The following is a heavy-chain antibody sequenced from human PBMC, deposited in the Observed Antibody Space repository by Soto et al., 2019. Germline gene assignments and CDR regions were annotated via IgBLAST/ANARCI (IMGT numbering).Heavy chain of an antibody. V-gene: IGHV3-23*01. CDR3: AKGLRAVAGNGDAFDL. CDR2: ISGSGGST. Sequence: WGSLRLSCAASGFTFSSYGRSWVRQAPGKGLEWVSAISGSGGSTYYADSVKGRFTISRDNSKNTLYLQMNSLRAEDTAVYYCAKGLRAVAGNGDAFDLWGQGTMVTVS. CDR1: GFTFSSYG. D-gene: IGHD6-19*01. J-gene: IGHJ3*01.